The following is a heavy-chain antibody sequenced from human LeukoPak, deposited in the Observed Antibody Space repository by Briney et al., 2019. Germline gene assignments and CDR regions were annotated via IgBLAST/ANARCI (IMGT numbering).Heavy chain of an antibody. CDR2: FYNSGRS. Sequence: SETLSLTCTVSDDSISDYYRGWIRQPPGKGLEWIGYFYNSGRSTYNPSLKSRVTISANTSKNHFSLKLYSVTTADTAVYYCAKDSVAGSYYYYGMDVWGQGTTVTVSS. V-gene: IGHV4-59*01. CDR1: DDSISDYY. CDR3: AKDSVAGSYYYYGMDV. D-gene: IGHD6-19*01. J-gene: IGHJ6*02.